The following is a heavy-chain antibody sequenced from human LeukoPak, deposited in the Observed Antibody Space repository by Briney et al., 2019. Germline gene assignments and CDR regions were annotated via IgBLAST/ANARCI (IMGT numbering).Heavy chain of an antibody. D-gene: IGHD4-17*01. CDR2: IYYSGST. J-gene: IGHJ4*02. CDR1: GGSISSSTYY. V-gene: IGHV4-39*01. CDR3: ARHDYGDYSSFDY. Sequence: SETLSLNXSVSGGSISSSTYYWGWIRQPPGKGLARIGSIYYSGSTYYNPSLKSRVTISVDTSKNQFSLKLNSVTAADTAVYYCARHDYGDYSSFDYWGQGTLVTVSS.